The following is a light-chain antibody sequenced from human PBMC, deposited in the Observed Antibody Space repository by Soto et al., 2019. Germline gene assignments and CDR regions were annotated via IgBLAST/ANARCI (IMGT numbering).Light chain of an antibody. CDR3: QLYNNWPPLT. Sequence: EIVMTQSPATLSVSPGERATLSCRASQSVSSNLAWYQQKPGQAPRLLIYGASTRATGIPARFSGSGSGTQFTLTISSLQSEDFAVSSCQLYNNWPPLTFGGGTKVEIK. CDR1: QSVSSN. V-gene: IGKV3-15*01. J-gene: IGKJ4*01. CDR2: GAS.